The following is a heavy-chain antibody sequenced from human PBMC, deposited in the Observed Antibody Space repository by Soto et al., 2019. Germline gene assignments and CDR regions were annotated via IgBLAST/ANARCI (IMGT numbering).Heavy chain of an antibody. D-gene: IGHD2-2*01. J-gene: IGHJ4*02. CDR1: GYTFTSYD. Sequence: QVQLVQSGAEVKKPGASVKVSCKASGYTFTSYDINWVRQATGQGLEWMGWMNPNRGNTGYAQKFQGRVTMTRNTSISTAYMELSSLRSEDTAVYYCARVLGYRQDCSSTSCYFISYYWGQGTLVTVSS. V-gene: IGHV1-8*01. CDR2: MNPNRGNT. CDR3: ARVLGYRQDCSSTSCYFISYY.